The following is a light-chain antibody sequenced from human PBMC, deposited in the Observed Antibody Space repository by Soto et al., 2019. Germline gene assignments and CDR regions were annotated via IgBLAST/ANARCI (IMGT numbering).Light chain of an antibody. CDR1: QSVSSSF. V-gene: IGKV3-20*01. Sequence: EIVLTQSPGTLSLSPGERATLSCRASQSVSSSFLAWYQQKPGQAPRLLIYGASSRATGIPDRFSGSWSGTDFTLTISRLEPEDFAVYYWQQYDNSPWTFGQGTKVEIK. CDR3: QQYDNSPWT. J-gene: IGKJ1*01. CDR2: GAS.